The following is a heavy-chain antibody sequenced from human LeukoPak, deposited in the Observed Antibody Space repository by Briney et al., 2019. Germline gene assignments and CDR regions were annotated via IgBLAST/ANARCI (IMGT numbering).Heavy chain of an antibody. CDR3: AGGVGDAKHHDAFDI. J-gene: IGHJ3*02. CDR1: GGSISSYY. Sequence: SETLSLTCTVSGGSISSYYWSWIRQPPGKGLEWIGYIYYSGSTNYNPSLKSRVTISVDTSKNQFSLKLSSVTPADTAVYYCAGGVGDAKHHDAFDIWGQGTMVTVSS. D-gene: IGHD3-16*01. CDR2: IYYSGST. V-gene: IGHV4-59*01.